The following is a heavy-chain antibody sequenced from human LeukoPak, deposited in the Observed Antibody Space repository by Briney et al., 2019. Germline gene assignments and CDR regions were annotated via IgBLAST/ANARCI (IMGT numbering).Heavy chain of an antibody. J-gene: IGHJ4*02. V-gene: IGHV3-7*03. CDR3: ARLRTFDY. D-gene: IGHD1-14*01. CDR1: GFTFSNYW. Sequence: GGSLRLSCAASGFTFSNYWMSWVRQAPGRGLEWVANIKQDGSEEYYVGSVKGRFTISRDNADNSLYLQMNSLRAEGTTVYYCARLRTFDYWGQGTLVTVSS. CDR2: IKQDGSEE.